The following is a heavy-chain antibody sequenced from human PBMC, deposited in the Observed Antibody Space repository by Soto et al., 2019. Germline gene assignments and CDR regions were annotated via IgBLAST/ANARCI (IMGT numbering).Heavy chain of an antibody. V-gene: IGHV4-31*01. Sequence: SVTLSLTCPILSISIHSVDYYWILSGKHPGKGMEWIGYIYNSGSTNYKPSLKRQDNKSVNKSKNQITMRLSTVTTADSAVYYCLSMVRGLIGYWGHGTLVTGSS. CDR2: IYNSGST. CDR1: SISIHSVDYY. CDR3: LSMVRGLIGY. D-gene: IGHD3-10*01. J-gene: IGHJ4*01.